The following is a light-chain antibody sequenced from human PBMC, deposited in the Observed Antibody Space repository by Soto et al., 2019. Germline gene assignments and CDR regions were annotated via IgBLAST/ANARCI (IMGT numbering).Light chain of an antibody. J-gene: IGKJ5*01. CDR1: QSLLHTNAYNF. V-gene: IGKV2-28*01. CDR2: LSS. CDR3: MQPLHLPVT. Sequence: ETVMTQIPLSLSVTPGEPASISCRSSQSLLHTNAYNFLDWYLQKPCESPQLLIYLSSYRGSGGPDRFRGRGSGTEFTLRISRVAAEDVGGYYCMQPLHLPVTFGQGARLEIK.